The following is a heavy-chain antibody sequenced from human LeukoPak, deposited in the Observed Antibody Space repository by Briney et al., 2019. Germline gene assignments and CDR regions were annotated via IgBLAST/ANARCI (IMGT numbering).Heavy chain of an antibody. Sequence: GRSLRLSCAASGFTFSSYAMHWVRQAPGKGLEWVAVIRYDGSTKYYAYSVKGRFTISRDNSKNTLFLQMNSLRPEDTAVYYCASGFTPNVKSPFEYWGQGTLVTVSS. J-gene: IGHJ4*02. D-gene: IGHD4/OR15-4a*01. CDR3: ASGFTPNVKSPFEY. CDR1: GFTFSSYA. CDR2: IRYDGSTK. V-gene: IGHV3-33*01.